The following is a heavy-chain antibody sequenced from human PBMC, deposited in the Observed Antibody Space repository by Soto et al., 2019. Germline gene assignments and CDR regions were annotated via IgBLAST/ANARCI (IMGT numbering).Heavy chain of an antibody. D-gene: IGHD5-12*01. CDR1: GGSISSSSYY. Sequence: PSETLSLTCTVSGGSISSSSYYWGWIRQPPGKGLEWIGSIYYSGSTYYNPSLKSRVTISVDTSKNQFSLKLSSVTAADTAVYYCARHGFWDSGYDELDYWGQGTLVTVSS. CDR2: IYYSGST. V-gene: IGHV4-39*01. CDR3: ARHGFWDSGYDELDY. J-gene: IGHJ4*02.